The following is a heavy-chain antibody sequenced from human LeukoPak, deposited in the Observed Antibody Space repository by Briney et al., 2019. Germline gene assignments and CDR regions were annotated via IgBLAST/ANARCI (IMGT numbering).Heavy chain of an antibody. D-gene: IGHD3-22*01. V-gene: IGHV3-30*02. CDR3: AKDDNYYDSSGYAYFDY. J-gene: IGHJ4*02. CDR2: IRYDGSNK. CDR1: GFTFSSYG. Sequence: PGGSLRLSCAASGFTFSSYGMHWVRQAPGKALEGVAFIRYDGSNKYYADSVKGRFTISRDNSKNTLYLQMNSLRPEDTAVYYCAKDDNYYDSSGYAYFDYWGQGTLVTVSS.